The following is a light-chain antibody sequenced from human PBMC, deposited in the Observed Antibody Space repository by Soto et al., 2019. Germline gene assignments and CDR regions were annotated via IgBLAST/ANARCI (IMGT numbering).Light chain of an antibody. Sequence: DIVMTQSPLSLPVTPGEPASISCRSSQSLLQTNGYNYLDWYLQKPGQSPQLLIYLGSNRASGVPDRFSGSGSGTDFTLKISRVEAEDVGVYYCMQALQTPWAFGQGTKVKSN. V-gene: IGKV2-28*01. CDR3: MQALQTPWA. CDR1: QSLLQTNGYNY. CDR2: LGS. J-gene: IGKJ1*01.